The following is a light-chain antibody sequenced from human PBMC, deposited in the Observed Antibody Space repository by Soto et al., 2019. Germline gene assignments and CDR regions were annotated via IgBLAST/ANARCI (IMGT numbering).Light chain of an antibody. CDR2: RNN. CDR1: SSDIGSNY. CDR3: AVWDDTLRGV. J-gene: IGLJ3*02. V-gene: IGLV1-47*01. Sequence: QSVLTQPPSASGTPGQRVTISCSGSSSDIGSNYVFWYQQLTGTAPKLVIYRNNQRPSGVPDRFSGSKSGTSASLAISGLRSEDEADYYCAVWDDTLRGVFGGGTKLTVL.